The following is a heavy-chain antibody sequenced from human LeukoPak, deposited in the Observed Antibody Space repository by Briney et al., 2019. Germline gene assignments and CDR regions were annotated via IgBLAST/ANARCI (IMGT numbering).Heavy chain of an antibody. CDR2: IKQDGSEK. J-gene: IGHJ4*02. V-gene: IGHV3-7*01. CDR1: GSTFSSYW. CDR3: ARSGYCSSTSCYSRGGESDY. D-gene: IGHD2-2*01. Sequence: GGSLRLSCAASGSTFSSYWMSWVRQAPGKGLEWVANIKQDGSEKYYVDSVRGRFTISRDNAQNSLYLQMNSLRAEDTAVYYCARSGYCSSTSCYSRGGESDYWGQGTLVTVSS.